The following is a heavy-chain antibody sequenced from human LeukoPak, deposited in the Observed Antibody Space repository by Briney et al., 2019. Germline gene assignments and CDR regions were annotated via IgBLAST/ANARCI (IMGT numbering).Heavy chain of an antibody. Sequence: GGSLRLSCAASGFTFSSYGMHWVRQAPGKGLEWVAVISYDGSNKYYADSVKGRFTISRDNAKNSLCLQMNSLRAEDTAVYYCARGGALAGRWKYWGQGTLATVSS. CDR1: GFTFSSYG. J-gene: IGHJ4*02. D-gene: IGHD6-19*01. V-gene: IGHV3-30*03. CDR2: ISYDGSNK. CDR3: ARGGALAGRWKY.